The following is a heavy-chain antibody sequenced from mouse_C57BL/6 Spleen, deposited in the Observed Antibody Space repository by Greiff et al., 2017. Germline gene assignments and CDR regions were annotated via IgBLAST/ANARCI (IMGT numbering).Heavy chain of an antibody. CDR2: IDPSDSYT. CDR1: GYTFTSYW. J-gene: IGHJ3*01. D-gene: IGHD1-1*01. CDR3: ARSQYYGSSSAWFAY. V-gene: IGHV1-59*01. Sequence: QVQLQQPGAELVRPGTSVKLSCKASGYTFTSYWMHWVKQRPGQGLEWIGVIDPSDSYTTYNQKFKGKATLTVDTSSSTAYMPLSSLTSEDSAVYYCARSQYYGSSSAWFAYWGQGTLVTVSA.